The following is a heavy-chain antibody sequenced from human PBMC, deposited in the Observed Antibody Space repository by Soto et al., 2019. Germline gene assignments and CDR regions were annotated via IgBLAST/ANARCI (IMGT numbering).Heavy chain of an antibody. CDR2: ISSSSSTI. CDR3: ARDSPPYCSSTSCLFDY. J-gene: IGHJ4*02. V-gene: IGHV3-48*01. CDR1: GFTFSSYS. D-gene: IGHD2-2*01. Sequence: GGSLRLSCAASGFTFSSYSMNWVRQAPGKGLEWVSYISSSSSTIYYADSVKGRFTISRENAKNSLYLQMNSLRAEDTAVYYCARDSPPYCSSTSCLFDYWGQGTLVTVSS.